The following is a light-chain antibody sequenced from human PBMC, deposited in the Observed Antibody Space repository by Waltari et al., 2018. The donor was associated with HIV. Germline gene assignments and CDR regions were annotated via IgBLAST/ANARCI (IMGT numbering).Light chain of an antibody. CDR1: QSVTTY. CDR2: DAS. J-gene: IGKJ2*01. V-gene: IGKV3-11*01. CDR3: QQRTNLPPYT. Sequence: EIVLTQSPGTLSLSPGERATLSCRASQSVTTYLACYQQKPGQAPRLLVYDASNRATGIPARFSGSGSGTDFTLTISSLEPEDFAVYYCQQRTNLPPYTFGQGTKLEVK.